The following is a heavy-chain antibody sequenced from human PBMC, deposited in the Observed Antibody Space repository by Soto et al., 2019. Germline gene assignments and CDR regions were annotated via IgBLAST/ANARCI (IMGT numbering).Heavy chain of an antibody. V-gene: IGHV1-69*02. J-gene: IGHJ4*02. CDR3: AKAPTASSPFDY. D-gene: IGHD1-26*01. CDR2: IIPVLDIA. CDR1: GGIFTNYT. Sequence: QVQLVQSGAEMKRPGSSLKVSCETSGGIFTNYTFHWVRQAPGQGLEWMGWIIPVLDIANYAHKLQGRITITADKSTSTAYLELTSLKFADTAIYFCAKAPTASSPFDYWGQGTLVTVSS.